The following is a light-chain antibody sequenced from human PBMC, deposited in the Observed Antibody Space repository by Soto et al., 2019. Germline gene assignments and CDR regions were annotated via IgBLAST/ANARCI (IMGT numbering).Light chain of an antibody. V-gene: IGKV1-39*01. Sequence: DIQMTQAPSSLSATVGARVTITCRASQTIGKYLNWYQQQPGKVPKLLIYDASYLQSGVPSRFSGSESVTEFTLNISDLRPEDFATYYCQQSFSIPFTFGPGTKVDIK. CDR2: DAS. CDR1: QTIGKY. J-gene: IGKJ3*01. CDR3: QQSFSIPFT.